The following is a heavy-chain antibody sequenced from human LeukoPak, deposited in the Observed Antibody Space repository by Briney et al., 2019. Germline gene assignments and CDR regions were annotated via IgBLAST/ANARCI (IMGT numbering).Heavy chain of an antibody. V-gene: IGHV4-39*07. CDR3: ARVTRDYSIFDY. Sequence: SETLSLTCTVSGGSLSSSSYYWGWIRQPPGKGLEWIGSIYYSGSTYYNPSLKSRVTISVDTSKNQFSLKLSSVTAADTAVYYCARVTRDYSIFDYWGQGTLVTVSS. CDR2: IYYSGST. D-gene: IGHD4-17*01. J-gene: IGHJ4*02. CDR1: GGSLSSSSYY.